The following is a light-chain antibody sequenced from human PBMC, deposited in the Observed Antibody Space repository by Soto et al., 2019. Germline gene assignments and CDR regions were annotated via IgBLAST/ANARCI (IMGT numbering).Light chain of an antibody. CDR2: DVT. Sequence: QSALTQPRSVSGSPGQSVTISCTGSSSDVGGYNHVSWYQQHPGKAPKLMIYDVTKRPSGVPDRFSGSKSGNTASLTISGLQAEDEADYYCCSYAGIYSFVFGTGTKVTVL. CDR3: CSYAGIYSFV. CDR1: SSDVGGYNH. J-gene: IGLJ1*01. V-gene: IGLV2-11*01.